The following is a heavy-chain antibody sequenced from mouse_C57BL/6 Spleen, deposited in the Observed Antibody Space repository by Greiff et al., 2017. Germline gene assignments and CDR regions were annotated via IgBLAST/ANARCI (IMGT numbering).Heavy chain of an antibody. V-gene: IGHV1-69*01. Sequence: VQLQQPGAELVKPGASVKLSCKASGYTFTSYWMHWVKQRPGRGLEWIGEIDPSDSYTNYNQKFKGKSTLTVDKSSSTAYMQLSSLTSEDSAVYYCARGDYGKGGYFDVWGTGTTVTVSS. D-gene: IGHD2-1*01. J-gene: IGHJ1*03. CDR3: ARGDYGKGGYFDV. CDR1: GYTFTSYW. CDR2: IDPSDSYT.